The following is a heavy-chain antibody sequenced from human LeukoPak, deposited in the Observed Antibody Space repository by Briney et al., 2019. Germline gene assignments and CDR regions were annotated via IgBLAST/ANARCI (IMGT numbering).Heavy chain of an antibody. J-gene: IGHJ6*02. D-gene: IGHD4-17*01. Sequence: SETLSLTCAVYGGSFSGYYWSWIRQPRGKGLEWIGEINHSGSTNYNPSLKSRVTISVDTSKNQFSLKLSSVTAADTAVYYCARDYGDYYYGMDVWGQGTTVTVSS. CDR1: GGSFSGYY. V-gene: IGHV4-34*01. CDR3: ARDYGDYYYGMDV. CDR2: INHSGST.